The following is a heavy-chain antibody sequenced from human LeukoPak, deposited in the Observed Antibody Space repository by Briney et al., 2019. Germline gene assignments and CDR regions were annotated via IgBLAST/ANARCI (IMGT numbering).Heavy chain of an antibody. CDR2: INWNGGST. J-gene: IGHJ6*03. CDR3: ARARDIVVVVAATLRTNYYMDV. CDR1: GFTFDDYG. Sequence: RPGGSLRLSCAASGFTFDDYGMSWVRPAPGKGLEWVSGINWNGGSTGYADSVKGRFTISRDNAKNSLYLQMNSLRAEDTALYYCARARDIVVVVAATLRTNYYMDVWGKGTTVTVSS. V-gene: IGHV3-20*04. D-gene: IGHD2-15*01.